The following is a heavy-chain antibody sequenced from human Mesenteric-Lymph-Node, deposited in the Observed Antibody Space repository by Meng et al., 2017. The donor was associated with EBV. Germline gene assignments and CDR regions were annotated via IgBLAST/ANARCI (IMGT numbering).Heavy chain of an antibody. D-gene: IGHD1-26*01. CDR1: VSPVSSGTYY. CDR2: IYYSGRT. V-gene: IGHV4-61*01. CDR3: ARDSGSYRVDS. J-gene: IGHJ4*02. Sequence: QLQVEEPGRGQARPSAPLSSPCTVLVSPVSSGTYYWSLIRPPPGKGLEWIGNIYYSGRTKYNPFHESRVTISVDTSKNQFSLRLTSVTAADTAVYYCARDSGSYRVDSWGQGTLVTVSS.